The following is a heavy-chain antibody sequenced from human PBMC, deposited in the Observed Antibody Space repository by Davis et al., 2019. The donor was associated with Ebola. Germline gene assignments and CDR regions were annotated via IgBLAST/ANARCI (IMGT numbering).Heavy chain of an antibody. CDR2: IYYSGST. CDR1: GGSISSSNYY. Sequence: SETLSLTCTVSGGSISSSNYYWGWIRQPPGKGLEWIGNIYYSGSTYYNPSLKSRVAISVDTSRNQFSLKLTSETAADTAAYYCARVGAYCSSGTCYTYTFDPWGQGTLVTVSS. V-gene: IGHV4-39*07. J-gene: IGHJ5*02. CDR3: ARVGAYCSSGTCYTYTFDP. D-gene: IGHD2-2*02.